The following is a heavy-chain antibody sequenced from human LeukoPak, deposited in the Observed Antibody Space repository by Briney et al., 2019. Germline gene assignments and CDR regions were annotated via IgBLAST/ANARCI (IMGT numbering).Heavy chain of an antibody. Sequence: SETLSPTCAVYGGSFSGYYWSWIRQPPGKGLEWIGEINHSGSTNYNPSLKSRVTISVDTSKNQFSLKLSSVTAADTAVYYCARATAAAAHGYWGQGTLVTVSS. CDR1: GGSFSGYY. J-gene: IGHJ4*02. CDR2: INHSGST. V-gene: IGHV4-34*01. CDR3: ARATAAAAHGY. D-gene: IGHD6-13*01.